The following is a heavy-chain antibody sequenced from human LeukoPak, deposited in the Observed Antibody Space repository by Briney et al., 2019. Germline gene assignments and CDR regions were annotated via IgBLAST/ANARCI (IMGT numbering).Heavy chain of an antibody. J-gene: IGHJ4*02. Sequence: SQTLSLTCAVSGDSVSSNTAAWNWIRQSPSRGLEWLGRTYYRSEWDNDYAESVKSRIIINPDTSKNQFSLQLNSVTPEDTGVYYCARDGGGTYSSTQRYCFDYWGQGTLVTVSS. V-gene: IGHV6-1*01. CDR2: TYYRSEWDN. CDR1: GDSVSSNTAA. D-gene: IGHD1-26*01. CDR3: ARDGGGTYSSTQRYCFDY.